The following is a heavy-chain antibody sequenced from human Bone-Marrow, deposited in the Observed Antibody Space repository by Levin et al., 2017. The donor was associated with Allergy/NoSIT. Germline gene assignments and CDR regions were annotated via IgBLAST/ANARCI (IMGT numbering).Heavy chain of an antibody. CDR1: GFTFSSYW. V-gene: IGHV3-7*01. CDR3: AREGGSGTYSQRWFDR. Sequence: GASVKVSCAASGFTFSSYWMSWVRQAPGKGLEWVANIKQDGSEKYYVDSVKGRFTISRDNAENSLYLQMSSLTGDDTAVYYCAREGGSGTYSQRWFDRWGQGTLVTVSS. J-gene: IGHJ5*02. CDR2: IKQDGSEK. D-gene: IGHD3-10*01.